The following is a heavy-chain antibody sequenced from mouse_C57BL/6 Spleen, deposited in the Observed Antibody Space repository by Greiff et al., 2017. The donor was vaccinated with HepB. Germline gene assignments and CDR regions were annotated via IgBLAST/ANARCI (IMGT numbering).Heavy chain of an antibody. Sequence: QVQLQQSGAELVKPGASVKLSCKASGYTFTSYWMQWVKQRPGQGLEWIGEIDPSDSYTNYNQKFKGKATLTVDTSSSTAYMQLSSLTSEDSAVYYCARRGDLFAYWGQGTLVTVSA. CDR3: ARRGDLFAY. D-gene: IGHD3-3*01. CDR2: IDPSDSYT. V-gene: IGHV1-50*01. CDR1: GYTFTSYW. J-gene: IGHJ3*01.